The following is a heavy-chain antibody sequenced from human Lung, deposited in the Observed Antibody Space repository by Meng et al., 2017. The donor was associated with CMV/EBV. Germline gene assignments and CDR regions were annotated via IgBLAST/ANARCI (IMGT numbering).Heavy chain of an antibody. CDR1: GFTFSNAW. CDR2: IKSKTDGGTT. V-gene: IGHV3-15*01. Sequence: ESLKIXCAASGFTFSNAWMSWVRQAPGKGLEWVGRIKSKTDGGTTDYAAPVKGRFTISRDDSKNTLYLQMNSLKTEDTAVYYCTTVPYDYGDYVPDYWGQGXLVTVSS. CDR3: TTVPYDYGDYVPDY. J-gene: IGHJ4*02. D-gene: IGHD4-17*01.